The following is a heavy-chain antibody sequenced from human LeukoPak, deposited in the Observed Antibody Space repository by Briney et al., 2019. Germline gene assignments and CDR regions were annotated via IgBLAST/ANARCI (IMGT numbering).Heavy chain of an antibody. J-gene: IGHJ3*01. Sequence: GGSLRLSCAGSGFTIGSYWMSWVRQAPGKGLAWVANIRQDGSEKYYVDSVKGRLTISRDNAKNSLYLQMNSLRAEDTGIYYCARAGYYGDDAFDLWGQGTMVTVSS. CDR3: ARAGYYGDDAFDL. D-gene: IGHD2/OR15-2a*01. V-gene: IGHV3-7*01. CDR1: GFTIGSYW. CDR2: IRQDGSEK.